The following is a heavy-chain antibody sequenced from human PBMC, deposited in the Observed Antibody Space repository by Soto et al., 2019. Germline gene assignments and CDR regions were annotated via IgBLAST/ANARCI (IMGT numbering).Heavy chain of an antibody. Sequence: QLQLQESGPGLVKPSETLSLTCSVSGGFISSSIYYWGWIRQPPGKGLEWIGSIYYSGSSYYNPSLKSRVSISVETSKNQFSLKVNSVSAADTAVYFCARHAWAARHFDYWGQGTLVTVSS. V-gene: IGHV4-39*01. CDR3: ARHAWAARHFDY. CDR1: GGFISSSIYY. D-gene: IGHD2-15*01. J-gene: IGHJ4*02. CDR2: IYYSGSS.